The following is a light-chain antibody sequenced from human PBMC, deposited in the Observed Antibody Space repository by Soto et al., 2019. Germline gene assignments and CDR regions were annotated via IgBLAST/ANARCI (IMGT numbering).Light chain of an antibody. V-gene: IGKV3-20*01. CDR3: QQYGSSIT. CDR2: GTS. CDR1: QTVTVNY. Sequence: EIVLTQSPGTLSLSPGDRATLSCRASQTVTVNYLAWYHQKPGQAPRLLIYGTSSRATGIPDRFSGSGSGTDFTLTISRLEPEDFAVFYCQQYGSSITFGQGTRLEI. J-gene: IGKJ5*01.